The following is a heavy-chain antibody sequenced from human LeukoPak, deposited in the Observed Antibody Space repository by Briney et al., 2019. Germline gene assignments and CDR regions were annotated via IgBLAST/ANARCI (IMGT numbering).Heavy chain of an antibody. D-gene: IGHD4-17*01. CDR1: GFTFSSYA. J-gene: IGHJ6*02. CDR2: ISGSGGST. Sequence: EGSLRLSCAASGFTFSSYAMSWVRQAPGKGLEWVSAISGSGGSTYYADSVKGRFTISRDNSKNTLYLQMNSLRAEDTAVYYCAKDQSYGDFPEWDYYYGMDVWGQGTTVTVSS. CDR3: AKDQSYGDFPEWDYYYGMDV. V-gene: IGHV3-23*01.